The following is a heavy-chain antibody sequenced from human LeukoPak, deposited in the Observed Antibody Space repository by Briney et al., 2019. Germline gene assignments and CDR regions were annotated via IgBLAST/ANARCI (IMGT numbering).Heavy chain of an antibody. CDR1: GFTFSYYT. Sequence: PGGSLRLSCAASGFTFSYYTMSWVRQAPGKGLEWVSSNSSTGSSIYYADSVKGRFTISRDNAKNSLYLQMSSLRVEDTAVYYCARDDVAWNDVHWFDPWGQGTLVTVSS. CDR3: ARDDVAWNDVHWFDP. D-gene: IGHD1-1*01. CDR2: NSSTGSSI. V-gene: IGHV3-21*01. J-gene: IGHJ5*02.